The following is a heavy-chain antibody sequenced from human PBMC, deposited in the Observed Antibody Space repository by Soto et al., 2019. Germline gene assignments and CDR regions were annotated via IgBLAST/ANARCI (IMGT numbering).Heavy chain of an antibody. CDR1: GGSISSYY. J-gene: IGHJ6*03. CDR2: IYYSGST. D-gene: IGHD1-26*01. CDR3: ARVVGSHYYYYMDV. Sequence: PSETLSLTCTVSGGSISSYYWSWIRQPPGKGLEWIVYIYYSGSTNYNPSLKSRVTISVDTSKNQFSLKLSSVTAADTAVYYCARVVGSHYYYYMDVWGKGTTVTVSS. V-gene: IGHV4-59*01.